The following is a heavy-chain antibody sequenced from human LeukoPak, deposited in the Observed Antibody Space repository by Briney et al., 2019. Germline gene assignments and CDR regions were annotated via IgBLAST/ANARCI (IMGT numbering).Heavy chain of an antibody. CDR3: ARGEMATIGYD. Sequence: PSETLSLTCTVSGGSINYFYGSWIRQPPGKGLEWIGYIYYSGSANYNPSLRSRVTLSVDTSKNEFSLTLSSVTAADTGIYYYARGEMATIGYDWGQGTLVTVSS. D-gene: IGHD5-24*01. CDR1: GGSINYFY. CDR2: IYYSGSA. J-gene: IGHJ4*02. V-gene: IGHV4-59*01.